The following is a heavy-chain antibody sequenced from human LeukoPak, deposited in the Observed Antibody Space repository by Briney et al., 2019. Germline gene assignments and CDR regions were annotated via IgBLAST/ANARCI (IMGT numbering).Heavy chain of an antibody. CDR1: GYTFTGYY. J-gene: IGHJ5*02. CDR2: INPNSGGT. D-gene: IGHD3-10*01. V-gene: IGHV1-2*04. Sequence: ASVKVSCKASGYTFTGYYMYWVRQAPGQGLEWMGWINPNSGGTNYAQKFQGWVTMTRDTSISTAYMELSRLRSDDTAVYHCARARMVRGVISSWFDPWGQGTLVTVSS. CDR3: ARARMVRGVISSWFDP.